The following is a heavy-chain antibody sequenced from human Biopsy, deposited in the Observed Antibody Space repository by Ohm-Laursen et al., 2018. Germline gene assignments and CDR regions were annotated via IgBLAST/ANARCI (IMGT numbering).Heavy chain of an antibody. CDR2: ISYTGYT. J-gene: IGHJ1*01. Sequence: SETLSLTCTVSGGSFTGHYWSWIRQPPGKGLEWIGHISYTGYTSYNASLKSRVTISVDTSRKHFSLRLTSLAAADTAAYYCARGSNEYGGLYFPHWGQGTLVTVSS. D-gene: IGHD4-23*01. V-gene: IGHV4-59*11. CDR1: GGSFTGHY. CDR3: ARGSNEYGGLYFPH.